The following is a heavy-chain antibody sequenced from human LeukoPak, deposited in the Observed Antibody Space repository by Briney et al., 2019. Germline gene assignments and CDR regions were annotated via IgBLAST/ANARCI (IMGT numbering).Heavy chain of an antibody. D-gene: IGHD3-22*01. CDR2: IYYSGST. Sequence: SETLSLTCTVSGGSISSYYWSWIRQPPGKGLEWIGYIYYSGSTYYNPSLKSRVTISVDTSKNQFSLKLSSVTAADTAVYYCATMFYDSSGYYNGYFDYWGQGTLVTVSS. CDR3: ATMFYDSSGYYNGYFDY. CDR1: GGSISSYY. V-gene: IGHV4-30-4*01. J-gene: IGHJ4*02.